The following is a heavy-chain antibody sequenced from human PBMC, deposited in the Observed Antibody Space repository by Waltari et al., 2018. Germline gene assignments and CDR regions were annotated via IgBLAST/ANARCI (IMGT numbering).Heavy chain of an antibody. CDR2: IYYSGIT. CDR1: GGSISSHY. Sequence: QVQLQESGPGLVKPSETLSLTCTVSGGSISSHYWSWIRQPPGKGLEWIGYIYYSGITNYNPSLKSRVTISVDTSKNQFALKLSSVTAADTAVYYCARGRGATIGSYYFDYWGQGTLVTVSS. J-gene: IGHJ4*02. D-gene: IGHD5-12*01. CDR3: ARGRGATIGSYYFDY. V-gene: IGHV4-59*11.